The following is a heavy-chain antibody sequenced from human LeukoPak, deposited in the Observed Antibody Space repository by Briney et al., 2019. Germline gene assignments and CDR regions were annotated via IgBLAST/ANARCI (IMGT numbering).Heavy chain of an antibody. D-gene: IGHD6-13*01. CDR2: IYYSGST. Sequence: SETLSLTCTVSGXSISSSSYYWGWIRQPPGKGLEWIWSIYYSGSTYYTPSLKSRVTVSVDTSKSQFSLKLRSVTAADTAVYYCASQFIAAADQLFDYWGQGTLVTVSS. CDR1: GXSISSSSYY. CDR3: ASQFIAAADQLFDY. V-gene: IGHV4-39*01. J-gene: IGHJ4*02.